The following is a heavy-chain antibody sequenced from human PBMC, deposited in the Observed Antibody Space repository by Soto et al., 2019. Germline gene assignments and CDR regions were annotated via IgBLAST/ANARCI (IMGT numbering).Heavy chain of an antibody. CDR1: GFSLSTSGMC. CDR3: ARIQTFHHYYYGMGV. V-gene: IGHV2-70*01. Sequence: SGPTLVNPTQTLTLTCTFSGFSLSTSGMCVSWIRQPPGKALEWLALIDWDDDKYYSTSLKTRLTISKDTSKNQVVLTMTNMDPVDTATYHCARIQTFHHYYYGMGVWGQGTAVTVSS. CDR2: IDWDDDK. D-gene: IGHD3-16*01. J-gene: IGHJ6*02.